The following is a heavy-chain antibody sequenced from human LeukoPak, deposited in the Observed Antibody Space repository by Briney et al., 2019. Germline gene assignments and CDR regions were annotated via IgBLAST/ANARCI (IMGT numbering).Heavy chain of an antibody. Sequence: PSETLSLTCAVSGVSFNDYYWSWVRQTPGRGLEWIGEINHSGYTDDSPSLKSRVTLSIDTSRKQFSLNLRSVTVADTGIYYCTRMTTGHDYWGQGTLVTVSS. V-gene: IGHV4-34*01. J-gene: IGHJ4*02. CDR1: GVSFNDYY. D-gene: IGHD4-17*01. CDR2: INHSGYT. CDR3: TRMTTGHDY.